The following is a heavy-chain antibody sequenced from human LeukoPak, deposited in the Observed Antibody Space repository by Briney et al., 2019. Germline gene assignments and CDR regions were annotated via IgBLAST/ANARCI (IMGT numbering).Heavy chain of an antibody. CDR2: LYTNGTV. J-gene: IGHJ2*01. Sequence: PSETLSLTCSVSGASITRYYWTWIRQPVGKALEWFGRLYTNGTVNYNPSLRSRVTMSRDTSRNQFSLKLTSVTAADTAVYYCARLLGSSGYAGDWYFDLWGPGALVTVSS. CDR1: GASITRYY. D-gene: IGHD3-22*01. V-gene: IGHV4-4*07. CDR3: ARLLGSSGYAGDWYFDL.